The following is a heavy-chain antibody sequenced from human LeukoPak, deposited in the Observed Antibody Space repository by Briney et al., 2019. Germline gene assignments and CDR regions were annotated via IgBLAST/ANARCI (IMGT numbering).Heavy chain of an antibody. J-gene: IGHJ5*02. V-gene: IGHV4-61*02. CDR2: IYTSGST. CDR3: ARDQGVYGDYMDNWFDP. Sequence: IRQPAGKGLEWIGRIYTSGSTNYNPSLKSRVTISVDTSKNQFSLMLSSVTAADTAVYYCARDQGVYGDYMDNWFDPWGQGTLVTVSS. D-gene: IGHD4-17*01.